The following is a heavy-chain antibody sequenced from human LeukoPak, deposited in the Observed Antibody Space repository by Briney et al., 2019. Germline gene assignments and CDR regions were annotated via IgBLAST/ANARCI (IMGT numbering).Heavy chain of an antibody. J-gene: IGHJ4*02. CDR2: IYSGGNT. Sequence: GGSLRLSCAASEFTVSSSYMSWVRQAPGKGLEWVSIIYSGGNTFYADSVKGRFTISRDNSKNTLYFQMNSLRAEDTAVYYCARGLPGYEFGLRGALFDYWGQGTLVTVSS. CDR3: ARGLPGYEFGLRGALFDY. CDR1: EFTVSSSY. D-gene: IGHD3-10*01. V-gene: IGHV3-53*01.